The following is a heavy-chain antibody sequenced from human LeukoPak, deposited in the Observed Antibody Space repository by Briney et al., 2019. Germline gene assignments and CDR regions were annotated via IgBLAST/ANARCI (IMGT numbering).Heavy chain of an antibody. Sequence: PGGSLRLSCAASGFTVSTNYMTWVRQAPGKGLEWVSVIYSGGSTYYADSVKGRFTISRDNSKNTLYLQMNSLRPEDTAVYYCAREANSYYYGSGSYFYFDYWGQGTLVTVSS. J-gene: IGHJ4*02. CDR3: AREANSYYYGSGSYFYFDY. V-gene: IGHV3-66*02. CDR1: GFTVSTNY. CDR2: IYSGGST. D-gene: IGHD3-10*01.